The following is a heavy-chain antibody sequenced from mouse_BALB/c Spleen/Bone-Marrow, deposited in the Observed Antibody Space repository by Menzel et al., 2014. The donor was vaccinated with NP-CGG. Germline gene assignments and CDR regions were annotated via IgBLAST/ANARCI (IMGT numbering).Heavy chain of an antibody. CDR2: IDTSDSYT. J-gene: IGHJ3*01. CDR3: ARSDYRYDPFAY. V-gene: IGHV1-69*01. CDR1: GYTFTDYW. D-gene: IGHD2-14*01. Sequence: QVQLKQSGAELVMPGASVKMSCKASGYTFTDYWMHWVKQRPGQGLEWIGAIDTSDSYTSYNQKFKGKATLTVDESSSTDYMQLSSLTSVDSAVYYCARSDYRYDPFAYWGQGTLVTVSA.